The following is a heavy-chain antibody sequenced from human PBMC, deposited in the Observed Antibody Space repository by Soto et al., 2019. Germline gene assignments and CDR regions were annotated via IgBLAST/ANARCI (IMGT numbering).Heavy chain of an antibody. CDR3: AREMVDYDFYLDY. V-gene: IGHV4-39*02. CDR1: GGSISSSSYY. Sequence: SETLSLTCTVSGGSISSSSYYWGWIRQPPGKGLEWIGSIYYSGSTYYNPSLKSRVTISVDTSKNQFSLKLSSVTAADTAVYYCAREMVDYDFYLDYWGQGTLVTVSS. D-gene: IGHD3-3*01. CDR2: IYYSGST. J-gene: IGHJ4*02.